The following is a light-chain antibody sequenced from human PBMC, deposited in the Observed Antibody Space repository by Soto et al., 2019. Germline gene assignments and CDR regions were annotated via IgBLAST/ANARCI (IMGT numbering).Light chain of an antibody. Sequence: EIVMTQSPASLSVSPGDGATLSCRASQSVASNVAWYQQKPGQGPRLLIHGASNRAAGVPARLSGSGSGTDFTLTINNLQSEDFAVYYCQQYHNWPPQYTFGQGTKLQIK. CDR2: GAS. J-gene: IGKJ2*01. CDR3: QQYHNWPPQYT. V-gene: IGKV3-15*01. CDR1: QSVASN.